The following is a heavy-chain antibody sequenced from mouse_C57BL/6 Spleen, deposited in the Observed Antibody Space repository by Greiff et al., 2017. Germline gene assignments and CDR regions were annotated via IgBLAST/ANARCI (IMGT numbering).Heavy chain of an antibody. Sequence: QVRLQQPGAELVRPGSSVKLSCKASGYTFTSYWMDWVKQRPGQGLEWIGNIYPSDSETHYNQKFKDKATLTVDKSSSTAYMQLSSLTSEDSAVYYCALPFQPYYAMDYWGQGTSVTVSS. CDR2: IYPSDSET. J-gene: IGHJ4*01. V-gene: IGHV1-61*01. CDR3: ALPFQPYYAMDY. D-gene: IGHD6-1*01. CDR1: GYTFTSYW.